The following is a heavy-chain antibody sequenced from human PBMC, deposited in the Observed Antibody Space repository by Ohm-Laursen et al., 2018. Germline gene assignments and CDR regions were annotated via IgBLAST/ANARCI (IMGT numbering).Heavy chain of an antibody. CDR2: ISHDGSDK. J-gene: IGHJ1*01. V-gene: IGHV3-30*18. CDR3: AKAPFQH. CDR1: GFSFSSHG. Sequence: SLRLSCSASGFSFSSHGMHWVRQAPGKGLEWVAVISHDGSDKYYADSVKGRFTISRDNSKNTLYLQMNSLRAEDTAVYYCAKAPFQHWGQGTLVTVSS.